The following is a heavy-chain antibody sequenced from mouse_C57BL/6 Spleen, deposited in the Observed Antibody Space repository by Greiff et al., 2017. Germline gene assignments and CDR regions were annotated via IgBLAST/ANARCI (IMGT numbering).Heavy chain of an antibody. CDR2: ISYDGSN. V-gene: IGHV3-6*01. J-gene: IGHJ4*01. Sequence: ESGPGLVKPSQSLSLTCSVTGYSITSGYYWNWIRQFPGNKLEWMGYISYDGSNNYNPSLKNRISITRDTSKNQFFLKLNSVTTEDTATYYCARALATGGAMDYWGQGTSVTVSS. CDR3: ARALATGGAMDY. CDR1: GYSITSGYY. D-gene: IGHD1-1*01.